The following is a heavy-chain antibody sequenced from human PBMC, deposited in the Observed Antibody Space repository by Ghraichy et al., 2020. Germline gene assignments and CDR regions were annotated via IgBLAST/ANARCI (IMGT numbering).Heavy chain of an antibody. Sequence: SETLSLTCTVSGGSISSYYWSWIRQPPGKGLEWIGYIYTSGSTNYNPSLKSRVTISVDTSKNQFSLKLSSVTAADTAGYYCARRAPRDNYFDYWGQGTLVTVSS. CDR3: ARRAPRDNYFDY. CDR2: IYTSGST. CDR1: GGSISSYY. V-gene: IGHV4-4*09. J-gene: IGHJ4*02.